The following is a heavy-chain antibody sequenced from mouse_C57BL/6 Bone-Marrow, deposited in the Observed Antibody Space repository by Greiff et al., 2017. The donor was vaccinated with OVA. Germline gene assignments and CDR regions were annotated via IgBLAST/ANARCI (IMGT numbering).Heavy chain of an antibody. Sequence: VKLQESGAELVRPGASVTLSCKASGYTFTDYEMHWVKQTPVHGLEWIGAIDPETGGTAYNQKFKGKAILTADKSSSTAYMELRSLTSEDSAVYYCTNYYGSSYGWYFDVWGTGTTVTVSS. CDR1: GYTFTDYE. V-gene: IGHV1-15*01. J-gene: IGHJ1*03. CDR2: IDPETGGT. D-gene: IGHD1-1*01. CDR3: TNYYGSSYGWYFDV.